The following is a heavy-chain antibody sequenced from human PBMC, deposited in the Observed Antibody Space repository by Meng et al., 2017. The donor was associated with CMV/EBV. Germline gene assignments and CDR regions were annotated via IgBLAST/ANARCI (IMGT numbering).Heavy chain of an antibody. CDR1: GFTVTSNY. Sequence: ASGFTVTSNYMSWVRQAPGKGLEWVSVIYSSGTTYYADSVKGRFTISRDYSKNTLYLQMNSLRPEDTAIYYCARDVNIVGATTYDYWGQGTLVTVSS. J-gene: IGHJ4*02. CDR3: ARDVNIVGATTYDY. D-gene: IGHD1-26*01. V-gene: IGHV3-53*01. CDR2: IYSSGTT.